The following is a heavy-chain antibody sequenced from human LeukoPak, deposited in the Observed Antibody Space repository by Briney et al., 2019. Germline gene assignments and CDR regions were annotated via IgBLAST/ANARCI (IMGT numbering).Heavy chain of an antibody. CDR1: GLTVSSNR. D-gene: IGHD6-13*01. J-gene: IGHJ4*02. CDR2: IYTGGIT. V-gene: IGHV3-53*01. Sequence: PGGSLRLSCAASGLTVSSNRMAWVRQAPGKGLEWVSVIYTGGITYYADSVQGRFTISRDNSKNTLYLQMNSLRVEDTALYYCARDHAAAGGGLDYWGQGTQVIVSS. CDR3: ARDHAAAGGGLDY.